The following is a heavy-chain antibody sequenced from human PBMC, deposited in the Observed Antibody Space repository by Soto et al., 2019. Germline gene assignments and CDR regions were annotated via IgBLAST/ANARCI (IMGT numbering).Heavy chain of an antibody. CDR1: GFTFGAYA. D-gene: IGHD2-2*01. Sequence: EVQLVESWGALLQPGRSLRLSCTAAGFTFGAYAMSLFRQAPGQRPEWVGLIRSKSHGGTTEYAATVKGRFTISRDDSISIAYLQMNSLKTGDTAVYYCTRACSLVVVPAENIPVAYWGQGILVPVSS. CDR3: TRACSLVVVPAENIPVAY. V-gene: IGHV3-49*03. CDR2: IRSKSHGGTT. J-gene: IGHJ4*02.